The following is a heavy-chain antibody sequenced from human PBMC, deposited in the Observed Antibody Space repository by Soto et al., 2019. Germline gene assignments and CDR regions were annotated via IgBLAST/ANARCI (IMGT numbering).Heavy chain of an antibody. CDR3: ASDEDGDYMFGMDV. Sequence: SESLSLACAVSGGSIWIGGYSWSWIRQPPGKGLEWIGYIYHSGSTYYNPSLKSRVTISVDRSKNQFSLKLSSVTAADTAVYYCASDEDGDYMFGMDVWGQGTTVTVSS. CDR2: IYHSGST. D-gene: IGHD4-17*01. V-gene: IGHV4-30-2*01. J-gene: IGHJ6*02. CDR1: GGSIWIGGYS.